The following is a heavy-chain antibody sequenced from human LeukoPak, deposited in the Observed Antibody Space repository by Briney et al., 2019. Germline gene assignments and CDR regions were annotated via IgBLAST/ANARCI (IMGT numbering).Heavy chain of an antibody. CDR2: IWHDGSNK. D-gene: IGHD3-22*01. J-gene: IGHJ4*02. CDR1: GFTFSSYG. CDR3: ARPLWDYDSSGYYSD. V-gene: IGHV3-33*01. Sequence: GGSLRLSCAASGFTFSSYGMHWVRQAPGKGLEWVAVIWHDGSNKYYADSVKGRFTISRDNSKNTLYLQMNSLRAEDTAVYYCARPLWDYDSSGYYSDWGQGTLVTVSS.